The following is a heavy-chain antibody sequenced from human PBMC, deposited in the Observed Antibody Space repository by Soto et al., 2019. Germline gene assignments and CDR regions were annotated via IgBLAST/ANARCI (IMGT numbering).Heavy chain of an antibody. V-gene: IGHV4-30-2*01. CDR2: IYESGSS. CDR3: AKIFYDRRGFSADLDL. CDR1: GGTISRGDFS. Sequence: QLQLQESGSRLVKPSETLSLTCGVSGGTISRGDFSWSWIRQPPGKALKWIEYIYESGSSYQNEALRGRVALSAVRSKHDISLTLMSVTAAETSVYYCAKIFYDRRGFSADLDLWGRGIQFSDSS. D-gene: IGHD3-22*01. J-gene: IGHJ5*02.